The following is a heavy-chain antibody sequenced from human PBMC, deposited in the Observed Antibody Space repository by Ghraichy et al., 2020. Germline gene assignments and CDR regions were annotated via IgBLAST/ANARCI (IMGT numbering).Heavy chain of an antibody. Sequence: GESLNISCAASGFTFSSYWMSWVRQAPGKGLEWVANIKQDGSEKYYVDSVKGRFTISRDNAKNSLYLQMNSLRAEDTAVYYCARQVFWSGYRHFDYWGQGTLVTVSS. J-gene: IGHJ4*02. CDR3: ARQVFWSGYRHFDY. CDR2: IKQDGSEK. D-gene: IGHD3-3*01. CDR1: GFTFSSYW. V-gene: IGHV3-7*01.